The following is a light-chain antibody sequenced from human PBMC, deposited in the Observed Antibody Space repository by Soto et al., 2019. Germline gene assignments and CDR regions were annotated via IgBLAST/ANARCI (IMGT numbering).Light chain of an antibody. Sequence: EIVLTQSPDTLSLSPGKRSTLSCRASQSVSSSYLAWYQQKPGQAPRLLISDASTRATGIPARFSGSGSGTEFTLTISSLQSEDFAVYYCQQYNNWPRTFGQGTTGDIK. J-gene: IGKJ1*01. CDR1: QSVSSSY. CDR3: QQYNNWPRT. CDR2: DAS. V-gene: IGKV3-15*01.